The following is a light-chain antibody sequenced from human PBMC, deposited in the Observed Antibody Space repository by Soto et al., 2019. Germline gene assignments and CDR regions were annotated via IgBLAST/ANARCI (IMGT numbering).Light chain of an antibody. CDR2: DAS. V-gene: IGKV3-11*01. CDR3: QQRET. CDR1: QSVSSY. J-gene: IGKJ5*01. Sequence: EIVMTQSPATLSVSPGERATLSCRASQSVSSYLAWYQQKPGQAPRLLIYDASNRATGIPARFSGSGSGTDFTLTISSLEPEDFAVYYCQQRETFGQGTRLEIK.